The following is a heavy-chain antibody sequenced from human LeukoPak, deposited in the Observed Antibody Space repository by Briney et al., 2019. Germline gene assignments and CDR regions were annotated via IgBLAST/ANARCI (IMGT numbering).Heavy chain of an antibody. CDR3: ASASGSYYYYYYYYMDV. CDR2: ISSSSSTI. Sequence: GGSLRLSCAASGFTFGSYSMNWVRQAPGKGLEWVSYISSSSSTIYYADSVKGRFTISRDNAKNSLYLQMNSLRAEDTAVYYCASASGSYYYYYYYYMDVWGKGTTVTVSS. V-gene: IGHV3-48*01. D-gene: IGHD1-26*01. J-gene: IGHJ6*03. CDR1: GFTFGSYS.